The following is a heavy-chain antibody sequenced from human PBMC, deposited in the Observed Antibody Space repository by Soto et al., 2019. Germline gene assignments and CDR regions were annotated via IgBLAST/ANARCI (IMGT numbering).Heavy chain of an antibody. V-gene: IGHV3-64*01. J-gene: IGHJ5*02. CDR1: GFTFSSCG. D-gene: IGHD2-21*01. CDR3: PRGFATGVWFFDP. CDR2: ISANGGST. Sequence: EVQLVESGGGLVQPGGSLRLSCVASGFTFSSCGMHWVRQSPGKGLEYVSAISANGGSTFYANSVKGRFTVSRDNSKNTLYLQMGSLRVEDMAVYYCPRGFATGVWFFDPWGQGTLVTVSS.